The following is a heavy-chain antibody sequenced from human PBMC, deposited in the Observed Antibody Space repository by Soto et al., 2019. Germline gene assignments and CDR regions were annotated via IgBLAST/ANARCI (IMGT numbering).Heavy chain of an antibody. V-gene: IGHV1-46*01. D-gene: IGHD5-18*01. Sequence: QVQLVQSGAEVKKPGASVKVSCKASGYTFTSYYMHWVRQAPGQGLEWMGIINPSGGSTSYAQKFQGRVTMTRDTSTSTVYMALSSLRSEDTAVYYCATQPRGYSYGYYFDYWGQGTLVTVSS. CDR3: ATQPRGYSYGYYFDY. CDR1: GYTFTSYY. CDR2: INPSGGST. J-gene: IGHJ4*02.